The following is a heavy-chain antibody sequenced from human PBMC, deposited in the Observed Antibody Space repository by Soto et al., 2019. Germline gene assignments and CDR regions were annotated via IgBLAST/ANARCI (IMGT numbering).Heavy chain of an antibody. Sequence: GGSLRLSCAASGFTFSSYAMHWVRQAPGKGLEWVAVISYDGSNKYYADSVKGRFTISRDNSKNTLYLQMNSLRAEDTAVYYCATPRFLEWLFYPYFDYWGQGTLVTVSS. J-gene: IGHJ4*02. CDR2: ISYDGSNK. CDR3: ATPRFLEWLFYPYFDY. CDR1: GFTFSSYA. V-gene: IGHV3-30-3*01. D-gene: IGHD3-3*01.